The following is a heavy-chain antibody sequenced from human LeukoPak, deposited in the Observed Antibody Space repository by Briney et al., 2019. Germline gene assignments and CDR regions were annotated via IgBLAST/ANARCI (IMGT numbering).Heavy chain of an antibody. D-gene: IGHD2-2*01. Sequence: GESLKISCKVSGYSFTSYWIGWVRQMPGKGLEWMGIIYPGDSDTRYSPSFQGQVTISADKSISTAYLQWSSLKASDTAMYYCARTTYIVVVPAATNPLSWFDPWGQGTLVTVSS. V-gene: IGHV5-51*01. J-gene: IGHJ5*02. CDR2: IYPGDSDT. CDR3: ARTTYIVVVPAATNPLSWFDP. CDR1: GYSFTSYW.